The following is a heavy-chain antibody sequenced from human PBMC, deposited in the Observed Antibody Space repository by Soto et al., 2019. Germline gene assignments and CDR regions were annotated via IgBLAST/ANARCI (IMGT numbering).Heavy chain of an antibody. CDR3: ARHLWFGDYGRGFDP. V-gene: IGHV3-53*01. CDR1: GFTVSSNY. J-gene: IGHJ5*02. CDR2: IYSGGST. D-gene: IGHD3-10*01. Sequence: GGSLRLSCAASGFTVSSNYMSWVRQAPGKGLEWVSVIYSGGSTYYADSVKGRFTISRDNSKNTLYLQMNSLRAEDTAVYYCARHLWFGDYGRGFDPWGQGTLVTVSS.